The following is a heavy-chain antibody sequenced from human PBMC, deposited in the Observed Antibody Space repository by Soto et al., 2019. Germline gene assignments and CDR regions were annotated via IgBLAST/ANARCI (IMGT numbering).Heavy chain of an antibody. D-gene: IGHD3-10*01. J-gene: IGHJ4*02. V-gene: IGHV1-46*03. CDR1: GYIFTDYY. CDR2: INPSGGST. CDR3: ARDPPLWFGEPHFDY. Sequence: ASVKVSCKASGYIFTDYYMHWVRQAPGQGLEWMGIINPSGGSTSYAQKFQGRVTMTRDTSTSTVYMELSSLRSEDTAVYYCARDPPLWFGEPHFDYWGQGTLVTVSS.